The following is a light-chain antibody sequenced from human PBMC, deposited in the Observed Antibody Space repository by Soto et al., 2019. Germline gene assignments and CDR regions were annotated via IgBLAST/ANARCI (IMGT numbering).Light chain of an antibody. V-gene: IGKV3-15*01. Sequence: EIVMTQSPATLSVSPGERATLSCRASQSVSSNLAWYQQKPGQAPRLPIYGASTRATGIPARFSGSGSGTEFTLTIRSLQAEDFGVYYCQHYNNWPRTFGQGTKVEIK. J-gene: IGKJ1*01. CDR1: QSVSSN. CDR2: GAS. CDR3: QHYNNWPRT.